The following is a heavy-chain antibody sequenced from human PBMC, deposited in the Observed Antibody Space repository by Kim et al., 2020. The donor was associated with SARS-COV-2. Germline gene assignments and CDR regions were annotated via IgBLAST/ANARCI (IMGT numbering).Heavy chain of an antibody. V-gene: IGHV4-34*01. CDR3: ARKASPGTRGYSYGYFDYYDD. Sequence: SETLSLTCAVYGGSFSGYYWSWIRQPPGKGLEWIGEINHSGSTNYNPSLKSRVTISVDTYKNQFSLKLSSVTAADTAVYYCARKASPGTRGYSYGYFDYYDDWGQGTLVTVSS. CDR1: GGSFSGYY. J-gene: IGHJ4*02. CDR2: INHSGST. D-gene: IGHD5-18*01.